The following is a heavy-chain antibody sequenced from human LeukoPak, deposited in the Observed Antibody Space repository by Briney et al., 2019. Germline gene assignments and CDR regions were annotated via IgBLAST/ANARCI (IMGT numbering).Heavy chain of an antibody. Sequence: SQTLSLTCTVSGGSISSGDYYWSWIRQPPGKGLEWIGYIYYSGSTYYNPSLKSRVTTSVDTSKNQFSLKLSSVTAADTAVYYCARAVAARPYYYYGMDVWGQGTTVTVSS. V-gene: IGHV4-30-4*01. CDR2: IYYSGST. CDR3: ARAVAARPYYYYGMDV. J-gene: IGHJ6*02. D-gene: IGHD6-6*01. CDR1: GGSISSGDYY.